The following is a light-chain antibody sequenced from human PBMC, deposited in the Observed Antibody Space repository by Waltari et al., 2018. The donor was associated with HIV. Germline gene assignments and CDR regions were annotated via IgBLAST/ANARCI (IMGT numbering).Light chain of an antibody. V-gene: IGLV1-47*01. CDR1: SSNIGSNY. J-gene: IGLJ2*01. Sequence: QSVLTQPPSASGTPGQRVTISCSGSSSNIGSNYVYWYRQFPGTAPKLLIYRNNQRPSGVPDRFSGSKSGTSASLAISGLRSEDEADYYCATWDVSLSGHVVFGGGTKLTVL. CDR2: RNN. CDR3: ATWDVSLSGHVV.